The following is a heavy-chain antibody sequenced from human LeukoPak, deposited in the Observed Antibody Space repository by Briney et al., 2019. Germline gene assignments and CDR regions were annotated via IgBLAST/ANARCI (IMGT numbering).Heavy chain of an antibody. Sequence: GGSLRLSCAASGFTFSSYAMSWVRQAPGKGPEWVSVVSGSGGSSFYADSVKGRFSISKDNSKNTLFLQMNSLRAEDTAIYYCAKGPYSSSWYHFDYWGQGTQVTVSS. CDR2: VSGSGGSS. V-gene: IGHV3-23*01. J-gene: IGHJ4*02. D-gene: IGHD6-13*01. CDR1: GFTFSSYA. CDR3: AKGPYSSSWYHFDY.